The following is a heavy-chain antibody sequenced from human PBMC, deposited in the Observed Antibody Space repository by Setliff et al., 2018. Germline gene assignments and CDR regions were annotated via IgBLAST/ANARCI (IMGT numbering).Heavy chain of an antibody. CDR1: GFTFSSYA. V-gene: IGHV3-23*01. J-gene: IGHJ3*02. CDR3: ARDQVVARVHGFDI. CDR2: ITGDGGAT. D-gene: IGHD2-15*01. Sequence: PGGSLRLSCAGSGFTFSSYAMSWVRQGPEKGLEWVSVITGDGGATYYIDSVKGRFTISRDNSENTLYLQMNSLRAEDTAVYYCARDQVVARVHGFDIWGRGTKVTVSS.